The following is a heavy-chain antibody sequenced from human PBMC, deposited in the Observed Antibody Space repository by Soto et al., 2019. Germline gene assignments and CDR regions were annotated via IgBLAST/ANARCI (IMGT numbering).Heavy chain of an antibody. CDR2: ISSSSSYI. D-gene: IGHD1-26*01. V-gene: IGHV3-21*01. CDR1: GFTFSSYS. CDR3: ATTIIVGATNDAFDI. J-gene: IGHJ3*02. Sequence: GGSLRLSCAASGFTFSSYSMNWVRQAPGKGLEWVSSISSSSSYIYYADSVKGRFTISRDNAKNSLYLQMNSLRAEDTAVYYCATTIIVGATNDAFDIWGQGTMVTVS.